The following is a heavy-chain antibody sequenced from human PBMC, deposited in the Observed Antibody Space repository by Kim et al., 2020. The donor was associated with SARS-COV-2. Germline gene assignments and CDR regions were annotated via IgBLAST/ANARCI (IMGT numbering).Heavy chain of an antibody. Sequence: GGSLRLSCAASGFTFSSYAMSWVRQAPGKGLEWVSAISGSGGSTYYADSVKGRFTISRDNSKNTLYLQMNSLRAEDTAVYYCAKNPLLPVHYYYGMDVWGQGTTVTVSS. D-gene: IGHD2-15*01. CDR2: ISGSGGST. CDR3: AKNPLLPVHYYYGMDV. V-gene: IGHV3-23*01. CDR1: GFTFSSYA. J-gene: IGHJ6*02.